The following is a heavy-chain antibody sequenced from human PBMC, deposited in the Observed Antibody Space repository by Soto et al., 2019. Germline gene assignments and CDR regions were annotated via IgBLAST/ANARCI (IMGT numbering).Heavy chain of an antibody. CDR1: GYTFTIYG. V-gene: IGHV1-18*04. J-gene: IGHJ3*02. D-gene: IGHD3-9*01. CDR2: ISAYNGNT. Sequence: ASEKVSCTASGYTFTIYGISWLRQAPGQGLEWMGWISAYNGNTNYAQKLQGRVTMTTDTSTSTAYMELRSLRSDDTAVYYCARSESLTGYGMGVFDSWGQGTMVTV. CDR3: ARSESLTGYGMGVFDS.